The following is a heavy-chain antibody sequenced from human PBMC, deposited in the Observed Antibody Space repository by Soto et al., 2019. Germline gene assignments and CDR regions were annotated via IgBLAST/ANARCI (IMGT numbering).Heavy chain of an antibody. CDR2: IIPIFGTA. CDR1: GGTFSSYS. D-gene: IGHD1-26*01. Sequence: QVQLVQSGAEVKKPGSSVKVSCKASGGTFSSYSINWVRQAPGQGLEWMGEIIPIFGTANYAQKFQGRVTITADESTSTAYMEMSRLRTEDTAVYFCARDGGRHSAGIDYWGQGALVTVYS. V-gene: IGHV1-69*01. J-gene: IGHJ4*02. CDR3: ARDGGRHSAGIDY.